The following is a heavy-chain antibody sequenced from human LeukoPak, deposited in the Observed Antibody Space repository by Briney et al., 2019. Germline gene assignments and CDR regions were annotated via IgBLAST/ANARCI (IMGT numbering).Heavy chain of an antibody. V-gene: IGHV1-18*01. CDR3: AXDQTQIWFGEGLWYFDY. D-gene: IGHD3-10*01. CDR1: GYTFTSYG. CDR2: ISPYNGNT. Sequence: ASVKVSCKASGYTFTSYGISWVRQAPGQGLEWMGWISPYNGNTKYAQKVQGRVTMTTDTSTSTAYMELRSLRSDDTAVYYCAXDQTQIWFGEGLWYFDYWGQGTLVTVSS. J-gene: IGHJ4*02.